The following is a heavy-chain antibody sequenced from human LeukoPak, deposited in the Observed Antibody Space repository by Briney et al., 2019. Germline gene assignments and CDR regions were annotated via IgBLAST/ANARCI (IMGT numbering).Heavy chain of an antibody. V-gene: IGHV4-59*08. CDR3: ARHGDTSGYYYYVDY. CDR2: VSYSGGT. J-gene: IGHJ4*02. Sequence: SETLSLTCTVSGASISSYYWSWIRQPPGKGLEWIGYVSYSGGTNYNPSLKTRVTISLDTSKSQFSLKLSSLTAADTAVYFCARHGDTSGYYYYVDYWGQGTLVTVSS. D-gene: IGHD3-22*01. CDR1: GASISSYY.